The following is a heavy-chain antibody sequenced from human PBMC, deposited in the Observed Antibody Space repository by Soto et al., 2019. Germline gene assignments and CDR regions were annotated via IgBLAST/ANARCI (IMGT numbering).Heavy chain of an antibody. CDR1: GGTFSSYA. CDR2: IIPIFGTA. D-gene: IGHD5-12*01. Sequence: ASVKVSCKASGGTFSSYAISWVRQAPGQGLEWMGGIIPIFGTANYAQKFQGRVTITADESTSTAYMELSSLRSEDTAVYYCARGAYSGYDHYYYYGMDVWGQGTTVTVSS. V-gene: IGHV1-69*13. J-gene: IGHJ6*02. CDR3: ARGAYSGYDHYYYYGMDV.